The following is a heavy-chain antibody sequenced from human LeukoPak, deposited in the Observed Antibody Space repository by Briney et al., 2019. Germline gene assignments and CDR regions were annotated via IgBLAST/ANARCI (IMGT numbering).Heavy chain of an antibody. J-gene: IGHJ4*02. Sequence: GGSLRLSCAASGFTFDDYAMHWVRQAPGKGLEWFSGISWNSGSIGYADSVKGRFTISRDNAKNSLYLQMNNLRAEDTALYYCAKDIYSGYEGYFDYWGQGTLVTVSS. D-gene: IGHD5-12*01. CDR2: ISWNSGSI. CDR3: AKDIYSGYEGYFDY. CDR1: GFTFDDYA. V-gene: IGHV3-9*01.